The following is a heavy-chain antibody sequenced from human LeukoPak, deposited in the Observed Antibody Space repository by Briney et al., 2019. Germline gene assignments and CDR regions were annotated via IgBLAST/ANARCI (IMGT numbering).Heavy chain of an antibody. Sequence: GGSLRLSCAASGFTFSSYSMNWVRQAPGKGLEWVSSISSSSSYIYYADSVKGRFTISRDNAKNSLYLQMNSLRAEDTAVYHCARDGHGDYYGSGSYFDYWGQGTLVTVSS. V-gene: IGHV3-21*01. CDR1: GFTFSSYS. CDR3: ARDGHGDYYGSGSYFDY. D-gene: IGHD3-10*01. CDR2: ISSSSSYI. J-gene: IGHJ4*02.